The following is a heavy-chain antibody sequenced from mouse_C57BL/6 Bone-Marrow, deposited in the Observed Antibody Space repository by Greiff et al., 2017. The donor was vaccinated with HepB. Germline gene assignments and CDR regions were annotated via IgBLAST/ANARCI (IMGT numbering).Heavy chain of an antibody. Sequence: EVKLMESGGGLVKPGGSLKLSCAASGFTFSDYGMHWVRQAPEKGLEWVAYISSGSSTIYYADTVKGRFTISRDNAKNTLFLQMTSLRSEDTAMYYCATDGYDYWGQGTTLTVSS. CDR2: ISSGSSTI. V-gene: IGHV5-17*01. J-gene: IGHJ2*01. D-gene: IGHD2-3*01. CDR3: ATDGYDY. CDR1: GFTFSDYG.